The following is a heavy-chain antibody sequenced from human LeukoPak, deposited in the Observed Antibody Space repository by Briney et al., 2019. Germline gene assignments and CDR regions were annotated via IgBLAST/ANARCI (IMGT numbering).Heavy chain of an antibody. V-gene: IGHV1-2*02. Sequence: EASVTVSCKTSGYTFSDYYIHWIRQAPGQGLEWVGWINPNSGDTDYAQKFQGRVTVTRDTSISTAYMELGRLRSDDTAVYYCARSRRVRYCSNISCYAGFFEYWGQGTLVTVSS. CDR3: ARSRRVRYCSNISCYAGFFEY. J-gene: IGHJ4*02. CDR2: INPNSGDT. CDR1: GYTFSDYY. D-gene: IGHD2-2*01.